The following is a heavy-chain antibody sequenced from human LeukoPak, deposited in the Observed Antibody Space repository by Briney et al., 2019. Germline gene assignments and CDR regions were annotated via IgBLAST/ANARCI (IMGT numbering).Heavy chain of an antibody. CDR2: MNPNSGNT. D-gene: IGHD3-3*01. V-gene: IGHV1-8*01. CDR3: ARAPRYYDFWSGYARGYNWFDP. J-gene: IGHJ5*02. CDR1: GYTFTSYD. Sequence: GSVKVSCKASGYTFTSYDINWVRQATGQGLEWMGCMNPNSGNTGYAQKFQGRVTMTRNTSISTAYMELSSLRSEDTAVYYCARAPRYYDFWSGYARGYNWFDPWGQGTLVTVSS.